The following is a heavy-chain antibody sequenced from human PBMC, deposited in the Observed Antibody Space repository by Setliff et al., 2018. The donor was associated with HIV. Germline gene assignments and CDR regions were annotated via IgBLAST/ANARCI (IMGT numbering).Heavy chain of an antibody. J-gene: IGHJ4*02. CDR1: GFTFSSYA. CDR3: AKKPLGYYYDSSGYYQRAKYFDY. D-gene: IGHD3-22*01. Sequence: PGGSLRLSCAASGFTFSSYAMSWVRQAPGKGLEWVSAISGSGGSTYYADSVKGRFTISRDNSKNTLYLQMNSLRAEDTAVYYCAKKPLGYYYDSSGYYQRAKYFDYWGQGTLVTVSS. CDR2: ISGSGGST. V-gene: IGHV3-23*01.